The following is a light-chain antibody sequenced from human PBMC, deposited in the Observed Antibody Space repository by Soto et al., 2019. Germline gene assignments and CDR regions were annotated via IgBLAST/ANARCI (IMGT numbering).Light chain of an antibody. CDR2: GAS. CDR1: QSVSSN. J-gene: IGKJ1*01. CDR3: QQYSSSPWT. Sequence: EIVMTESPGTLSVSPGERATLSCRASQSVSSNLAWYQQKPGQAPRLLIYGASSRATGIPDRFSGDGSGTDFTLTINRLEPEDFAVYYCQQYSSSPWTFGQGTKVDIK. V-gene: IGKV3-20*01.